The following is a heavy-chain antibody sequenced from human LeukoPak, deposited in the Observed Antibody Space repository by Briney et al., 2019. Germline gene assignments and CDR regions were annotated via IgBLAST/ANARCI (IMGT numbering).Heavy chain of an antibody. CDR2: ISWNSGSI. D-gene: IGHD6-19*01. J-gene: IGHJ5*02. V-gene: IGHV3-9*03. Sequence: GRSLRLSCAASGFTFDDYAIHWVRQAPGKGLEWVSGISWNSGSIGYADSVKGRFTISRDNAKNSLYLQMNSLRAEDMALYYCAKGLSSGWLDWFDPWGQGTLVTVSS. CDR1: GFTFDDYA. CDR3: AKGLSSGWLDWFDP.